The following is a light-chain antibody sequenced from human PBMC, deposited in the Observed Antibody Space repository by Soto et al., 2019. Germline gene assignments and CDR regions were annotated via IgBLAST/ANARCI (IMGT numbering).Light chain of an antibody. CDR3: QQYNSWPLT. CDR1: QSVSSN. Sequence: ETVMTQSPATLSVSPGERATLSFRASQSVSSNLAWYQQKPGQPPGLLIYDISTRATGIPTRFSGSGSGTEFTLTISSLQSEDFAVYYCQQYNSWPLTFGGGTKVDIK. J-gene: IGKJ4*01. V-gene: IGKV3D-15*01. CDR2: DIS.